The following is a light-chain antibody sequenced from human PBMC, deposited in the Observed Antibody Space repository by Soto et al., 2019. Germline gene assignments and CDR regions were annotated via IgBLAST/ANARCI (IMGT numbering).Light chain of an antibody. CDR3: SSNTISGTLV. J-gene: IGLJ2*01. CDR1: SSDFGGYNY. CDR2: AVS. Sequence: QSVLTQPASVSGSPGQSITISCTGTSSDFGGYNYVSWYQHHPGKAPKLMIYAVSDRPSGVSNRFSGSKSGNTASLTISGLQPEDEADYYCSSNTISGTLVFGGGTKLTVL. V-gene: IGLV2-14*01.